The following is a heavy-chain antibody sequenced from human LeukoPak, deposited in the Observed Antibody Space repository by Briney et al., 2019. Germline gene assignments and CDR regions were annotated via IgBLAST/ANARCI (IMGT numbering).Heavy chain of an antibody. J-gene: IGHJ4*02. D-gene: IGHD6-13*01. CDR2: IWYDGSNK. Sequence: GGSLRLSCAASGFTFSSYGMHWVRQAPGKGLEWVAVIWYDGSNKYYADSVKGRFTISRDNSKDTLYLQMNGLRAEDTAVYFCAKQSAGSAAWYSLHYDFWGQGTLVTVSS. CDR3: AKQSAGSAAWYSLHYDF. V-gene: IGHV3-33*06. CDR1: GFTFSSYG.